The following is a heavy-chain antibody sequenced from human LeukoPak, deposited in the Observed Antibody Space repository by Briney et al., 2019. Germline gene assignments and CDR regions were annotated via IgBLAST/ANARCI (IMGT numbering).Heavy chain of an antibody. CDR3: ARDHSTYNWNDGFYY. D-gene: IGHD1-1*01. CDR1: GYSFTSYW. Sequence: GESLKISCKGSGYSFTSYWIGWVRQMPGKGLEWMGIIYPGDSDTRYSPSFQGQVTISADKSISTAYLQWSSLKAEDTAVYYCARDHSTYNWNDGFYYWGQGTLVTVSS. V-gene: IGHV5-51*01. CDR2: IYPGDSDT. J-gene: IGHJ4*02.